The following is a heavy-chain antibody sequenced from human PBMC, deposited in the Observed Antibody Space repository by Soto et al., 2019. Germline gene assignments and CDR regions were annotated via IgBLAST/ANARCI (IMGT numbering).Heavy chain of an antibody. CDR1: GGTFSSYA. CDR2: IIPIFGTA. J-gene: IGHJ1*01. CDR3: ATTPLSAEYFQH. D-gene: IGHD3-16*01. V-gene: IGHV1-69*13. Sequence: SVKVSCKASGGTFSSYAISWVRQAPGQGLEWMGGIIPIFGTANYAQKFQGRVAITADESTSTAYMELSSLRSEDTAVYYCATTPLSAEYFQHWGQGTLVTVSS.